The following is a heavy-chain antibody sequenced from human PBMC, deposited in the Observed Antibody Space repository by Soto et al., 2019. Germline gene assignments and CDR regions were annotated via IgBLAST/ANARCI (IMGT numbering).Heavy chain of an antibody. Sequence: XGSLRLTCVGSGVTFSTYSINWVRQAPGKGLEWVSSISSRSDIYYADSVKGRFTISRDNAKNSVSLQMNSLRAEDTAVYYCAREYTAWPLAYGLDVWGQGPTVTVSS. CDR2: ISSRSDI. CDR3: AREYTAWPLAYGLDV. V-gene: IGHV3-21*01. CDR1: GVTFSTYS. J-gene: IGHJ6*02. D-gene: IGHD2-2*02.